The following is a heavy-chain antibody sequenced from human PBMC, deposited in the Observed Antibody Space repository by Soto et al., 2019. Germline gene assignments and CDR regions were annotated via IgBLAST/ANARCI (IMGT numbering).Heavy chain of an antibody. V-gene: IGHV4-31*03. Sequence: SDTLALTFTVSGVSISSGGYYLSWIRQHPGKGLEWIGYIYYSGSTYYNPSLKSRVTISVDTSKNQFSLKLSSVTAADTAVYYCARERLLEWLFIDYWGQGTLVTVSS. CDR1: GVSISSGGYY. D-gene: IGHD3-3*01. CDR2: IYYSGST. CDR3: ARERLLEWLFIDY. J-gene: IGHJ4*02.